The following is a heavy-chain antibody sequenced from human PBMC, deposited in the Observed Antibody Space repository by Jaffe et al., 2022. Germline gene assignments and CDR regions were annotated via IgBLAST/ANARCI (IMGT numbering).Heavy chain of an antibody. D-gene: IGHD2-2*02. CDR3: ARDLFAGYCSSTSCYTWDYYYYYYMDV. J-gene: IGHJ6*03. V-gene: IGHV1-46*01. CDR2: INPSGGST. CDR1: GYTFTSYY. Sequence: QVQLVQSGAEVKKPGASVKVSCKASGYTFTSYYMHWVRQAPGQGLEWMGIINPSGGSTSYAQKFQGRVTMTRDTSTSTVYMELSSLRSEDTAVYYCARDLFAGYCSSTSCYTWDYYYYYYMDVWGKGTTVTVSS.